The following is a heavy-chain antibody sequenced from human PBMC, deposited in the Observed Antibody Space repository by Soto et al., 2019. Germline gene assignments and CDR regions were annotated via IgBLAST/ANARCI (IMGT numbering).Heavy chain of an antibody. J-gene: IGHJ6*02. D-gene: IGHD6-6*01. CDR3: ARDVSAHIRVSGMDV. V-gene: IGHV1-2*04. Sequence: ASVKVSCKASGYTFTGYYMHWVRQAPGQGLEWMGWINPNSGGTNYAQKFQGWVTMTRDTSISTAYMELSRLRSDDTAVYYCARDVSAHIRVSGMDVWGQGTTVTVSS. CDR1: GYTFTGYY. CDR2: INPNSGGT.